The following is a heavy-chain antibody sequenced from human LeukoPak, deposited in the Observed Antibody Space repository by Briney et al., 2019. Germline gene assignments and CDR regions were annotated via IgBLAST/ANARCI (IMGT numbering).Heavy chain of an antibody. CDR3: ARYSSSTYNWFDP. V-gene: IGHV4-39*01. CDR2: IYYGGST. D-gene: IGHD6-13*01. J-gene: IGHJ5*02. CDR1: GGSISSSTYY. Sequence: SETLSLTCTVSGGSISSSTYYWGWIRQPPGKGLEWIGGIYYGGSTYYNPSLKSRITISVDTSKNQFPLKLSSVTAADTAVYYCARYSSSTYNWFDPWGQGTLVTVSS.